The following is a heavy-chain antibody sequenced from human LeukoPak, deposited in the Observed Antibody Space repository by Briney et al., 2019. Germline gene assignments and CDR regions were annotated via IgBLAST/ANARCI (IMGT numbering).Heavy chain of an antibody. J-gene: IGHJ4*02. D-gene: IGHD3-22*01. Sequence: PSETLSLTCTVSGGSISSHYWSWIRQPAGKGLEWIGRISTGGFTNYNPSLKSRVTMSLDTSKNQFSLKLSSVTAADSAVYYCARDGVITGEYYFDYWGQGTLVTVSS. CDR2: ISTGGFT. CDR1: GGSISSHY. CDR3: ARDGVITGEYYFDY. V-gene: IGHV4-4*07.